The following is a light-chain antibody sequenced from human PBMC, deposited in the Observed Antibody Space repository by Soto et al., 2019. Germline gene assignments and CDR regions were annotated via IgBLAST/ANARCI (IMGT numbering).Light chain of an antibody. J-gene: IGKJ2*02. CDR2: GAS. Sequence: EIVMTQSPATLSVSPGERATLSCRASQSVSSNLAWSQQKPGQAPRLLIYGASTRATGIPARFSGSGSGTEFTLAISGLLSEDFAVYYCQQYNNWPLCTFGQGTKLEIK. CDR1: QSVSSN. CDR3: QQYNNWPLCT. V-gene: IGKV3-15*01.